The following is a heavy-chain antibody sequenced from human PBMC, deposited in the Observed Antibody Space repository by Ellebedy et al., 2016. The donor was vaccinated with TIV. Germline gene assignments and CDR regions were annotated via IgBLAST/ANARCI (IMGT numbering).Heavy chain of an antibody. J-gene: IGHJ5*02. CDR1: GFSFRSYW. CDR2: IYQDGSNQ. D-gene: IGHD4-17*01. Sequence: GESLKISCVASGFSFRSYWMSWVRQAPGKGLEWVANIYQDGSNQYYVDYVKGRFTISRDNANKSLFLQMNSLRGEDTAVYYCSRRGSYGDYTVQINSCFDRWGRGTLVTVSS. CDR3: SRRGSYGDYTVQINSCFDR. V-gene: IGHV3-7*01.